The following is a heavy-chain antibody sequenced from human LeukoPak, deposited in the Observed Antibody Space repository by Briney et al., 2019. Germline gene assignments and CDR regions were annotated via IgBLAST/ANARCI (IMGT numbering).Heavy chain of an antibody. V-gene: IGHV7-4-1*02. J-gene: IGHJ3*02. Sequence: ASVKVSCKASGYTFTSYAMNWVRQAPGQGLEWMGWINTNTGNPTYAQGFTGRFVFSLDTSVSTAYLQISSLKAEDTAVYYCARDLTPRVAVVGGSDWDAFDIWGQGTMVTVSS. D-gene: IGHD6-19*01. CDR2: INTNTGNP. CDR3: ARDLTPRVAVVGGSDWDAFDI. CDR1: GYTFTSYA.